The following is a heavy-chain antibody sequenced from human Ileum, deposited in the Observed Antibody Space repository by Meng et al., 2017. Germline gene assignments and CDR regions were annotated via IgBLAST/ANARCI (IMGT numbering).Heavy chain of an antibody. V-gene: IGHV3-15*01. J-gene: IGHJ4*02. Sequence: QLGVMGGGVVQPGRSLGPSCAASVLTFTYAWMSWVLQAPGKGLEWVGRIRRIADGETTDYAAPVKGRFTISRDDSKNMLFLQMDSLKTEDTGVYYCAHFGYYASGFSYWGQGTLVTVSS. CDR3: AHFGYYASGFSY. CDR2: IRRIADGETT. D-gene: IGHD3-10*01. CDR1: VLTFTYAW.